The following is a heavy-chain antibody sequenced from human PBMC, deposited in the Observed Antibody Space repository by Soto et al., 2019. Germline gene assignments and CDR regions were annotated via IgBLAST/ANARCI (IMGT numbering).Heavy chain of an antibody. V-gene: IGHV4-30-2*01. CDR1: GGSISSGGYS. J-gene: IGHJ4*02. CDR3: ARNNLVATILFDY. Sequence: PSETLSLTCAVSGGSISSGGYSWSWIRQPPGKGLEWIGYIYHSGSTYYNPSLKSRVTISVDRSKNQFSLKLSSVTAADTAVYYCARNNLVATILFDYWGPGPLLT. CDR2: IYHSGST. D-gene: IGHD5-12*01.